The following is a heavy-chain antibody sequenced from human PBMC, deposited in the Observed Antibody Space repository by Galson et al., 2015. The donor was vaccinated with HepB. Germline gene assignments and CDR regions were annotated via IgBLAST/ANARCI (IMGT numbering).Heavy chain of an antibody. J-gene: IGHJ4*02. V-gene: IGHV2-5*01. Sequence: PALVKPTQTLTLTCTFSGFSLSTSGVGVGWIRQPPGKALEWLALIYWNDDKRYSPSLKSRLTITKDTSKNQVVLTMTNMDPVDTATYYCAHRRVSGFTVTTTLFDYWGQGTLVTVSS. CDR1: GFSLSTSGVG. D-gene: IGHD4-11*01. CDR2: IYWNDDK. CDR3: AHRRVSGFTVTTTLFDY.